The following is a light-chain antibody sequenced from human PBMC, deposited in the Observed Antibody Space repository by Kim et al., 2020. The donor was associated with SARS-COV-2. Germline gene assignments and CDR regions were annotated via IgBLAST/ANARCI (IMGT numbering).Light chain of an antibody. CDR3: AAWDDSLSVVV. J-gene: IGLJ2*01. V-gene: IGLV1-47*01. CDR1: SSNIGSNY. Sequence: GRRVTISCSGSSSNIGSNYVYWSQEHPGTAPKLLVYRNNQRPSGVPDRFSGSKSGTSASLAISGLRSEDEADYYCAAWDDSLSVVVFGGGTQLTVL. CDR2: RNN.